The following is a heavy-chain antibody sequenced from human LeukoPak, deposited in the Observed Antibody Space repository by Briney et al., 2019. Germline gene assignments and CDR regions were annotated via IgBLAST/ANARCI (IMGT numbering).Heavy chain of an antibody. D-gene: IGHD6-6*01. CDR2: IYYSGST. CDR1: GGSISSSSYY. Sequence: SETLSLTCTVSGGSISSSSYYWGWIRQPPGKGLEWIGSIYYSGSTYYNPSLKSRVTISVDTPKNQFSLKLSSVTAADTAVYYCARQGPYSSSAQYDYWGQGTLVTVSS. V-gene: IGHV4-39*01. J-gene: IGHJ4*02. CDR3: ARQGPYSSSAQYDY.